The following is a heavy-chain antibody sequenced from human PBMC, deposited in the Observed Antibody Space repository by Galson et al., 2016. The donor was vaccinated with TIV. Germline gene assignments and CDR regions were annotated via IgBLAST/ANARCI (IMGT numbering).Heavy chain of an antibody. CDR2: ISGYSVNT. CDR3: ARVPHSTYCSTSTCKGYYLDG. Sequence: SVKVSCKASGYTFNNFGITWVRQAPGQGLEWMGWISGYSVNTNCAQKFQGRVTMTTDTSTSTAYMELRSLGSDDTAVYYCARVPHSTYCSTSTCKGYYLDGWGRGTTVTVSS. J-gene: IGHJ6*03. CDR1: GYTFNNFG. D-gene: IGHD2-2*01. V-gene: IGHV1-18*01.